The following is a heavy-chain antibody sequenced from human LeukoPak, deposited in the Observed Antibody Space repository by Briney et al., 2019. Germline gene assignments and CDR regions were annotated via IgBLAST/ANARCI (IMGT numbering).Heavy chain of an antibody. CDR1: GGSISSSNW. CDR2: IYHSGST. Sequence: NPSETLSLTCAVSGGSISSSNWWSWVRQPPGKGLEWIGEIYHSGSTNYNPSLKSRVTISVDKSKNQFSLKLSSVTAADTAVYYCASWSGYPTPFDYWGQGTLVTVSS. V-gene: IGHV4-4*02. J-gene: IGHJ4*02. CDR3: ASWSGYPTPFDY. D-gene: IGHD3-3*01.